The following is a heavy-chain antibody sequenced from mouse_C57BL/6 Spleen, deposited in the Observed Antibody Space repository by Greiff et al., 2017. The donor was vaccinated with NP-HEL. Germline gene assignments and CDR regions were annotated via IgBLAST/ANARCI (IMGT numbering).Heavy chain of an antibody. CDR1: GYTFTSYW. D-gene: IGHD2-5*01. J-gene: IGHJ4*01. V-gene: IGHV1-59*01. Sequence: QVQLQQPGAELVRPGTSVKLSCKASGYTFTSYWMHWVKQRPGQGLEWIGVIDPSDSYTNYNQKFKGKATLTVDTSSSTAYMQLSSLTSEDSAVYYCARASYYSNYYYAMDYWGQGTSVTVSS. CDR3: ARASYYSNYYYAMDY. CDR2: IDPSDSYT.